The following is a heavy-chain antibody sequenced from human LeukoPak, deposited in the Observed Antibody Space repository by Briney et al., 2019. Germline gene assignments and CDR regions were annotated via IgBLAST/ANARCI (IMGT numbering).Heavy chain of an antibody. V-gene: IGHV3-66*01. J-gene: IGHJ4*02. Sequence: GGSLRLSCAASGFTFSSYAMSWVRQAPGKGLEWVSVIYSGGSTYYADSVKGRFTISRDNSKNTLYLQMNSLRAEDTAVYYCARDFLGATTSYLDYWGQGTLVTVSS. CDR1: GFTFSSYA. CDR3: ARDFLGATTSYLDY. CDR2: IYSGGST. D-gene: IGHD1-26*01.